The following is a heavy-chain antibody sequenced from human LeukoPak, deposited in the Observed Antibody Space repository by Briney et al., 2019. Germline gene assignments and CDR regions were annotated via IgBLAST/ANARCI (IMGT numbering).Heavy chain of an antibody. V-gene: IGHV3-21*01. CDR1: GFTFSAYW. J-gene: IGHJ1*01. CDR2: IDFTSRYI. CDR3: ATPAAGPGAEYSLY. Sequence: GGSLRVSCEASGFTFSAYWMHWIRQVPGKGLEWVSSIDFTSRYIYNADSVKGRFTTSRDNAKNSLDLQMNSLKVEDTAVYYCATPAAGPGAEYSLYWGQGTLVIVSS. D-gene: IGHD6-13*01.